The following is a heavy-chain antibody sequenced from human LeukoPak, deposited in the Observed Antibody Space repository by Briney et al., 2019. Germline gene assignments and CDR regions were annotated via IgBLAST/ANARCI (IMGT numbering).Heavy chain of an antibody. Sequence: PGGSLRLSCAASGFTFSSYWMSWVRQAPGKGLEWVANIKQDGSEKYYVDSVKGRFTISRDNAKNSLYLQMNSLRAEDTAVYYCARDPSYGSGSSNWFDPWGQGTLVTVSS. V-gene: IGHV3-7*01. D-gene: IGHD3-10*01. J-gene: IGHJ5*02. CDR2: IKQDGSEK. CDR1: GFTFSSYW. CDR3: ARDPSYGSGSSNWFDP.